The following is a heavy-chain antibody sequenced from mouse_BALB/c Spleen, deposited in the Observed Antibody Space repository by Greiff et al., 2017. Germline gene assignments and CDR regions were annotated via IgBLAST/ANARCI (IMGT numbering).Heavy chain of an antibody. CDR2: ISYDGSN. V-gene: IGHV3-6*02. J-gene: IGHJ4*01. CDR3: ARRTGTGYYAMDY. CDR1: GYSITSGYY. Sequence: EVKLQESGPGLVKPSQSLSLTCSVTGYSITSGYYWNWIRQFPGNKLEWMGYISYDGSNNYNPSLENRISITRDTSKNQFFLKLNSVTTEDTATYYCARRTGTGYYAMDYWGQGTSVTVSS. D-gene: IGHD4-1*01.